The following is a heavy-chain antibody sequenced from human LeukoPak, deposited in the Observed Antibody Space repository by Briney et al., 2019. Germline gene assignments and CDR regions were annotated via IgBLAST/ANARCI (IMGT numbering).Heavy chain of an antibody. V-gene: IGHV4-59*01. D-gene: IGHD6-13*01. CDR2: IYYSGST. CDR3: ARDLYSSSWYRVNAFDI. CDR1: SGSISSYY. Sequence: SSETLSLTCTVSSGSISSYYWSWIRQPPGKGLEWIGYIYYSGSTNYNPSLKSRVTISVDTSKNQFSLKLSSVTAADTAVYYCARDLYSSSWYRVNAFDIWGQGTMVTVSS. J-gene: IGHJ3*02.